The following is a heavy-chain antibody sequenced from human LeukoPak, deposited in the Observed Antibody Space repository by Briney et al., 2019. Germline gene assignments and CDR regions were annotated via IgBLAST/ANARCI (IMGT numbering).Heavy chain of an antibody. CDR2: INPNSGGT. V-gene: IGHV1-2*02. CDR3: AREIAAAGLDY. D-gene: IGHD6-13*01. Sequence: GASVKVSCKASVYTFTGYYMHWVRQGPAQGLEWMGWINPNSGGTNYAQKFQGRVTMTRDTSISTAYMELSRLRSDDTAVYYCAREIAAAGLDYWGQGTLVTVSS. CDR1: VYTFTGYY. J-gene: IGHJ4*02.